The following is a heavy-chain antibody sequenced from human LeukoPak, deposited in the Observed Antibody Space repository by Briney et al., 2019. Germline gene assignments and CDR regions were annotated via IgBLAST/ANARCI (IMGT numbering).Heavy chain of an antibody. J-gene: IGHJ4*02. CDR1: GFPFSSYW. CDR2: INIDGSNT. V-gene: IGHV3-74*01. CDR3: ARSLGGAYDY. D-gene: IGHD1-26*01. Sequence: GGSLRLSCATSGFPFSSYWMHWVRQAPGRGLVWVSRINIDGSNTNYADSVKGRFTISRDNAKNTLYLQMDSLRAEDTAVYYCARSLGGAYDYWGQGTLVTVSS.